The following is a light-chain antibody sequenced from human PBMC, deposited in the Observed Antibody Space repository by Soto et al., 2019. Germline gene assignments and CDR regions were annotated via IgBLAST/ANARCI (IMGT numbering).Light chain of an antibody. CDR3: QQYSSSPFT. V-gene: IGKV3-11*01. CDR1: PSVSNS. J-gene: IGKJ3*01. CDR2: DAS. Sequence: ESVLTQSPAPPSLSPGERATLSCRASPSVSNSLAWYQHKPGQAPRLLIYDASNRATGVPTRFSGSGSGTDFTLTISSLEPEDFAVYYCQQYSSSPFTFGPGTKVDIK.